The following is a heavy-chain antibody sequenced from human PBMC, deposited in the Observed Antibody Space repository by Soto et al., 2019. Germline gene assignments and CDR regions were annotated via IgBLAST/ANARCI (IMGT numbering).Heavy chain of an antibody. CDR3: VRDLYGSGTSLRGWFDP. D-gene: IGHD3-10*01. Sequence: QEQLVESGGGWVKPGGSLSLSCAASGFTFSDYYIAWIRQAPGKGLEWISYISSTGIYKRYADSVKGRFTMARDNANNSLVLQMNSLRADDTAVYYCVRDLYGSGTSLRGWFDPWGQGTLVTVSS. J-gene: IGHJ5*02. CDR1: GFTFSDYY. V-gene: IGHV3-11*06. CDR2: ISSTGIYK.